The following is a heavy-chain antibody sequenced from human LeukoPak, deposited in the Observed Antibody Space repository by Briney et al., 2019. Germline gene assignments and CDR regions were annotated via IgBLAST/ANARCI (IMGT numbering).Heavy chain of an antibody. CDR1: GFTFSSYG. D-gene: IGHD6-19*01. J-gene: IGHJ5*02. CDR2: ISYDGSNK. V-gene: IGHV3-30*18. Sequence: PGGSLRLSCAASGFTFSSYGMHWVRQAPGKGLEWVAVISYDGSNKYYADSVKGRFTISRDNSKNTLYLQMNSLRAEDTAVYCCAKGAAGIAVAGDWFDPGGQGTLVTVSS. CDR3: AKGAAGIAVAGDWFDP.